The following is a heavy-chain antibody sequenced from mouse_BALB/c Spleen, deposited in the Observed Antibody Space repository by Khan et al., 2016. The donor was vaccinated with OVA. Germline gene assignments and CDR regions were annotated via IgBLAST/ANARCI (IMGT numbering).Heavy chain of an antibody. CDR1: GYSITSGY. CDR2: ILYSGST. D-gene: IGHD2-14*01. V-gene: IGHV3-8*02. CDR3: ARSAYRYAFAY. J-gene: IGHJ3*01. Sequence: EVQLQESGPSLVKPSQTLSLTCSVTGYSITSGYWCWIRQFPGNKLEYMGYILYSGSTYYNPPLKSRISITRHTSQNQYYLQLNTVTTEDTATYYCARSAYRYAFAYWGQGTLVTVSA.